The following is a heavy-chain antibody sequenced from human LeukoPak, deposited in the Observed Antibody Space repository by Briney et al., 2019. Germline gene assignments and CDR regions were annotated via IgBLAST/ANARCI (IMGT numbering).Heavy chain of an antibody. CDR2: IYSGGST. Sequence: PGGSLRLSCAASEFSVGSNYMTWVRQAPGKGLEWVSLIYSGGSTYYADSVKGRFTISRDNSKNTLYLQMNSLRADDTAVYYCARDGDDSSFWSFDYWGQGSLVTVSS. V-gene: IGHV3-66*01. J-gene: IGHJ4*02. D-gene: IGHD6-13*01. CDR1: EFSVGSNY. CDR3: ARDGDDSSFWSFDY.